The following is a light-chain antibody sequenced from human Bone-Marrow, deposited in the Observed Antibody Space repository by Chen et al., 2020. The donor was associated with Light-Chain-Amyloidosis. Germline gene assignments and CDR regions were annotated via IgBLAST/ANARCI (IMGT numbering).Light chain of an antibody. CDR2: DDS. CDR1: NIGSTS. V-gene: IGLV3-21*02. CDR3: QVWDRSSDRPV. Sequence: YVLTQPSSVSVAPGQTATIACGGNNIGSTSVHWYQQTPGQAPLLVVYDDSDRPSGIPERLSGSNSGNTATLTISRVEAGDEADYYCQVWDRSSDRPVFGGGTKMTVL. J-gene: IGLJ3*02.